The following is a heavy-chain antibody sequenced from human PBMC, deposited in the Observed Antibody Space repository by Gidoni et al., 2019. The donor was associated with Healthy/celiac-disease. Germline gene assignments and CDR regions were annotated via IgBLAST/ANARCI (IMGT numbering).Heavy chain of an antibody. D-gene: IGHD3-3*01. Sequence: QVQLVQSGAEVKKPGSSVKFSCMASGGTFSISTISWVRQAPGQGLEWLGGIIPIFGTANYAQKFHGRVTITADESTSTAYMELSSLRSEDTAVYYCARLCDFWSGYNYYYYMDVWGKGTTVTVSS. CDR2: IIPIFGTA. CDR1: GGTFSIST. V-gene: IGHV1-69*01. CDR3: ARLCDFWSGYNYYYYMDV. J-gene: IGHJ6*03.